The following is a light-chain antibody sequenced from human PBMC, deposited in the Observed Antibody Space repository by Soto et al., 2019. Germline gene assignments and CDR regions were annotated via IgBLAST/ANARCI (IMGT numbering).Light chain of an antibody. CDR2: DAS. J-gene: IGKJ1*01. Sequence: IQMTQSPSTLSASVGDRVTITCRASHNIERWMAWYQQKPGKAPSLLIFDASTLHSGVPSRFSRSGSGTDFTLTISSLQPDDFATYYCQQFAISTTFGPGTKVDIK. CDR3: QQFAISTT. V-gene: IGKV1-5*01. CDR1: HNIERW.